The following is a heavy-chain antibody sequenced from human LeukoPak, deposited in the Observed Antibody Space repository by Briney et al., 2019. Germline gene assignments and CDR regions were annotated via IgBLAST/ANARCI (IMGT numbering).Heavy chain of an antibody. CDR3: ARRVVVPAAPYYFDY. CDR2: INSDGSST. J-gene: IGHJ4*02. Sequence: GGSLRLSCAASGFIFSSYWMHCVRQAPGKGLVWVSRINSDGSSTSYADSVKGRFTISRDNAKNTLYLQMNSLRAEDTAVYYCARRVVVPAAPYYFDYWGQGTLVTVSS. V-gene: IGHV3-74*01. D-gene: IGHD2-2*01. CDR1: GFIFSSYW.